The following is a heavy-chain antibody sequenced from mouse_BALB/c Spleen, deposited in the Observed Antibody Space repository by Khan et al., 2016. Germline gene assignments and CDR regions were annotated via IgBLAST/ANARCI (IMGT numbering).Heavy chain of an antibody. CDR3: ARWGYKYAWFAY. Sequence: QIQLVQSGPELKKPGETVKISCKASGYSFTNYGMNWVKQAPGKGLKWMGWIDTNTGEPTYAEEFKGRFAFSLATSAITAYLQINNLKHDDQATYSCARWGYKYAWFAYWGQGTLVTVSA. CDR1: GYSFTNYG. D-gene: IGHD2-14*01. CDR2: IDTNTGEP. V-gene: IGHV9-3*02. J-gene: IGHJ3*01.